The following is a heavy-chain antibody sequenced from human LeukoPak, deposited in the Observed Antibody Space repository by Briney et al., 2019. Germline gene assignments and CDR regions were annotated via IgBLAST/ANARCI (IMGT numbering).Heavy chain of an antibody. Sequence: GGSLRLSCAASGFTFSSYGMHWVRQAPGKGLEWVAVISYDGSNKYYADSVKGRFTISRDNSKNTLYLQMNSLRAEDTAVYYCARVKEMAIYDYWGQGTLVTVSS. V-gene: IGHV3-30*03. CDR2: ISYDGSNK. J-gene: IGHJ4*02. CDR3: ARVKEMAIYDY. D-gene: IGHD5-24*01. CDR1: GFTFSSYG.